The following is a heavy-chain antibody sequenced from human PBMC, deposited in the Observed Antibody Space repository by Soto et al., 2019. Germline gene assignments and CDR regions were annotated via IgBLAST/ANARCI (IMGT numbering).Heavy chain of an antibody. CDR2: INAGNGNT. Sequence: QVQLVQSGAEVKKPGASVKVSCKASGYTFSSYAMHWVRQAPGQRLEWMGWINAGNGNTKYSQKFQGRVTITRDTSASTAYMELSSLRSEDTAVYYCARVSGWYYFDYWGQGTRVNVS. CDR1: GYTFSSYA. J-gene: IGHJ4*02. V-gene: IGHV1-3*01. D-gene: IGHD6-19*01. CDR3: ARVSGWYYFDY.